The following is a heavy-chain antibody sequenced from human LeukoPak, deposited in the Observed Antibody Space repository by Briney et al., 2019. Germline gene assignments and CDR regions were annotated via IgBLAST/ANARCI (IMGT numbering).Heavy chain of an antibody. CDR1: GGSFSGYY. D-gene: IGHD3-22*01. CDR2: INHSGST. V-gene: IGHV4-34*01. CDR3: ARGRYYYDSSGYYYFDY. Sequence: SETLSFTCAVYGGSFSGYYWSGIRQPPGKGLEWSGEINHSGSTNYNPSLKSRVTISVDKSKHQSSLQLSSVNAADTAVYYCARGRYYYDSSGYYYFDYWGQGTLVTVSS. J-gene: IGHJ4*02.